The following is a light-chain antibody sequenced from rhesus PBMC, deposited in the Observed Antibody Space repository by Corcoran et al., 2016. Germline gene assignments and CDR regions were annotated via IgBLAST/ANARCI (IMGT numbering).Light chain of an antibody. CDR2: AAS. J-gene: IGKJ1*01. Sequence: DIQMTQSPSSLSASVGDKVTITCRASQGISNALAWYQQKPGKAPKLLIYAASSLQSGVPSRFSGSGTGTDFTPTIRSLQPEDFAVFSCQPRNSYPRTFGQGTKVEIK. CDR1: QGISNA. V-gene: IGKV1-33*01. CDR3: QPRNSYPRT.